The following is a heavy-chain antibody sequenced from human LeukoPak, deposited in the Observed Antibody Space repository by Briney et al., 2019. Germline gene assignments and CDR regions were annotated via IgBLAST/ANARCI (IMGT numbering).Heavy chain of an antibody. J-gene: IGHJ3*02. D-gene: IGHD6-13*01. V-gene: IGHV4-38-2*02. CDR1: GYSISSGFY. CDR2: IYHSGST. CDR3: ARDPYSSSWLDAFDI. Sequence: SETLSLTCSVSGYSISSGFYWGWIRQPPGKGLEWIGSIYHSGSTYYNPSLKSRVTISVDTSKNQFSLKLSSVTAADTAVYYCARDPYSSSWLDAFDIWGQGTMVTVSS.